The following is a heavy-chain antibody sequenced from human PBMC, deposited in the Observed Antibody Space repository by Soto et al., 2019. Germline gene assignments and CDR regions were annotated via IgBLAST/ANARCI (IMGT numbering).Heavy chain of an antibody. CDR2: IWYDGSNK. Sequence: PGPSLTLSCAASGFTFSRYGMHWVRQAPSKGLEWVAVIWYDGSNKYYADSVKGRFTISRDNSKNTLYLQMNSLRAEDTAVYYCARDLSYYGSGRGDDAFDIWGQGTMVTVSS. V-gene: IGHV3-33*01. J-gene: IGHJ3*02. D-gene: IGHD3-10*01. CDR3: ARDLSYYGSGRGDDAFDI. CDR1: GFTFSRYG.